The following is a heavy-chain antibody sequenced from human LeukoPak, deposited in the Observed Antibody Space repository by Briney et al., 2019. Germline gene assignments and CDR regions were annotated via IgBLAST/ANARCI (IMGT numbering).Heavy chain of an antibody. CDR3: AKGVVVVPAALNYFDY. D-gene: IGHD2-2*01. J-gene: IGHJ4*02. CDR1: GFTFSSYA. V-gene: IGHV3-23*01. Sequence: PGGSLRLSCAASGFTFSSYAMSWVRQAPRKGLEWVSAISGSGGSTYYADSVKGRFTISRDNSKNTLYLQMNSLRAEDTAVYYCAKGVVVVPAALNYFDYWGQGTLVTVSS. CDR2: ISGSGGST.